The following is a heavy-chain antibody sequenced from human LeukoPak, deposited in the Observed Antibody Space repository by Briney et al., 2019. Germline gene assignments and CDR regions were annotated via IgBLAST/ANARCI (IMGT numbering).Heavy chain of an antibody. J-gene: IGHJ2*01. CDR3: ARDPNPRTYWYFDL. V-gene: IGHV4-39*07. CDR2: IYYSGST. D-gene: IGHD1/OR15-1a*01. CDR1: GGSISSSSYY. Sequence: PSETLSLTCTVSGGSISSSSYYWGWIRQPPGKGLEWIGSIYYSGSTYYNPSLKSRVTISVDTSKNQFSLKLSSVTAADTAVYYCARDPNPRTYWYFDLWGRGTLVTVSS.